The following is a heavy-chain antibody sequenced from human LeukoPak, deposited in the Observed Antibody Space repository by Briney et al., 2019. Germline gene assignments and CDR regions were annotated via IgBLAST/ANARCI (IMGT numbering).Heavy chain of an antibody. V-gene: IGHV4-34*01. CDR3: ATSDTVSTYNWFDP. D-gene: IGHD5/OR15-5a*01. CDR1: GGSFSDYS. J-gene: IGHJ5*02. Sequence: SETLSLTCAVYGGSFSDYSWTWIRQPPGKGLEWIGSIYYSGSTYYNPSLKSRVTISVDTSKNQFSLNLSSLTAADTAVYYCATSDTVSTYNWFDPWGQGTLVTVS. CDR2: IYYSGST.